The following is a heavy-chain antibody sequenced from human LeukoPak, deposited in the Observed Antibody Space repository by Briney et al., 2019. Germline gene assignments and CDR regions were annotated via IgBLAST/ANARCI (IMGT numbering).Heavy chain of an antibody. Sequence: SEALSLTCAVYGGSFSGYYWSWIRQPPGKGLEWIGEINDIGNTNYDPSLRSRVTISVDTSKNQFSLSLTSATAADTAVYFCARLGSVGYYNYQYMDIWGNGTTVTVSS. J-gene: IGHJ6*03. CDR2: INDIGNT. CDR1: GGSFSGYY. D-gene: IGHD3-10*01. CDR3: ARLGSVGYYNYQYMDI. V-gene: IGHV4-34*01.